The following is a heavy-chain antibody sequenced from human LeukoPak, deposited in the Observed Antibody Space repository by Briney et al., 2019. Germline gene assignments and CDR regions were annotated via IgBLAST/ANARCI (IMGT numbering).Heavy chain of an antibody. Sequence: SETLSLTCTVSGGSISSYYWSRIRQPPGKGLEWIGYIYYSGSTNYNPSLKSRVTISVDTSKNQFSLKLSSVTAADTAVYYCARSAGQAGWFDPWGQGTLVTVSS. CDR3: ARSAGQAGWFDP. CDR2: IYYSGST. J-gene: IGHJ5*02. D-gene: IGHD6-19*01. V-gene: IGHV4-59*01. CDR1: GGSISSYY.